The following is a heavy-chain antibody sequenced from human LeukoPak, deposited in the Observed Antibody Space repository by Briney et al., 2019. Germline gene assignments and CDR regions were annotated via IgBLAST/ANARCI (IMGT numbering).Heavy chain of an antibody. J-gene: IGHJ4*02. D-gene: IGHD1-1*01. CDR1: GYTFTSYD. V-gene: IGHV1-8*03. CDR3: ARVRTKHGDYPDY. Sequence: ASVKVSCKASGYTFTSYDINWVRQATGQRLEWMGWMNPNSGNTGYAQKFQGRVTITRNTSISTAYMELSSLRSEDTAVYYCARVRTKHGDYPDYWGQGTLVTVSS. CDR2: MNPNSGNT.